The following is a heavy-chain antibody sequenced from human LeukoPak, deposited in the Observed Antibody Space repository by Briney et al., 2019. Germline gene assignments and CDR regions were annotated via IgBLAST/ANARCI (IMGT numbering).Heavy chain of an antibody. CDR2: ISSSSSYI. J-gene: IGHJ6*03. CDR1: GFTSSSYS. V-gene: IGHV3-21*01. Sequence: GGSLRLSCAASGFTSSSYSMNWVRQAPGKGLEWVSSISSSSSYIYYADSVKGRFTISRDNAKNSLYLQMNSLRAEDTAVYYCARAGDIVVVPAVLYYYYYMDVWGKGTTVTVSS. D-gene: IGHD2-2*01. CDR3: ARAGDIVVVPAVLYYYYYMDV.